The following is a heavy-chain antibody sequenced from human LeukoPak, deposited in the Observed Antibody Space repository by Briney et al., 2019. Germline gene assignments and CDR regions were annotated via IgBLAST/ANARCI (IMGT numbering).Heavy chain of an antibody. Sequence: GGSLRLSCVASGFIFDTYAMSWVRQAPGKGLEWVSAISATGGSMDYADSVKGRFTISRDNSKNTLYLQMNSLRAEDTAVYYCAKDSTPSFYDILTGWYYFDYWGQGTLVTVSS. CDR1: GFIFDTYA. CDR2: ISATGGSM. D-gene: IGHD3-9*01. CDR3: AKDSTPSFYDILTGWYYFDY. J-gene: IGHJ4*02. V-gene: IGHV3-23*01.